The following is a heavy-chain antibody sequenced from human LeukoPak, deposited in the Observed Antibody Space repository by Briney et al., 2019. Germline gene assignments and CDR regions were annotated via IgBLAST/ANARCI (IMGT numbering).Heavy chain of an antibody. Sequence: GGSLRLSCAASGFTFSSYSMSWVRQVPGKGLEWVSVIGSGGSGGTSYADSVRARFTMSRDDSKNTLFLQMNSLRAEDTAVYYCAKLPSSGWYLNWFDPWGQGTLVTVSS. CDR1: GFTFSSYS. D-gene: IGHD6-19*01. CDR3: AKLPSSGWYLNWFDP. J-gene: IGHJ5*02. CDR2: IGSGGSGGT. V-gene: IGHV3-23*01.